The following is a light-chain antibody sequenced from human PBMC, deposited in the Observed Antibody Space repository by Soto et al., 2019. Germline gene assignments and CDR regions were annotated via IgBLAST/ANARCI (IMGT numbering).Light chain of an antibody. CDR2: EVS. CDR1: SSDVGGYNY. Sequence: QSALTQPPSASGSPGQSVTISCTGTSSDVGGYNYVSWYQQHPGKAPKLMIYEVSKRPSGVPDRFSGSKSDNTASLTVSGLQAEDEADYYCSSQGVFGTGTK. V-gene: IGLV2-8*01. CDR3: SSQGV. J-gene: IGLJ1*01.